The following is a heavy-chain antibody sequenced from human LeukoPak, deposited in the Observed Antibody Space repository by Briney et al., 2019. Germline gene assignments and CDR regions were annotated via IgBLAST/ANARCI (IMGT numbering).Heavy chain of an antibody. CDR1: GFTFSSYG. V-gene: IGHV3-30*18. D-gene: IGHD5-12*01. CDR2: IWYGGSNK. Sequence: PGRSLRLSCAASGFTFSSYGMHWVRQAPGKGLEWVAVIWYGGSNKYYADSVKGRFTISRDNSKNTLYLQMNSLRAEDTAVYYCAKERNSGYDEKGGFDYWGQGTLVTVSS. J-gene: IGHJ4*02. CDR3: AKERNSGYDEKGGFDY.